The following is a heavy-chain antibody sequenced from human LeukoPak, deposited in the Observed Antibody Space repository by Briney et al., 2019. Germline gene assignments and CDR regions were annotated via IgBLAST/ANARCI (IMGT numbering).Heavy chain of an antibody. CDR1: GFTFSTFA. Sequence: GGSLRLSCAASGFTFSTFAMIWVRQPPGKGLEWVSSIFPSGGEIHYADSVRGRFTISRDNSKSTLSLQMNSLRAEDTALYYCARLGYCSGGSCYYMDVWGKGTTVTVSS. V-gene: IGHV3-23*01. CDR3: ARLGYCSGGSCYYMDV. J-gene: IGHJ6*03. D-gene: IGHD2-15*01. CDR2: IFPSGGEI.